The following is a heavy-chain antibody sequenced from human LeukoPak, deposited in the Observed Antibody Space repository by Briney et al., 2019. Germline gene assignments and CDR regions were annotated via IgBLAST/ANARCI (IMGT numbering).Heavy chain of an antibody. CDR2: IYPGDSDT. J-gene: IGHJ4*02. CDR1: GYSFTSYW. V-gene: IGHV5-51*01. CDR3: ARRYCSGGSCYHFDY. D-gene: IGHD2-15*01. Sequence: GESLKIFCKGSGYSFTSYWIGWVRQMPGKGLEWMGIIYPGDSDTRHSPSFQGQVTISADKSISTAYLQWSSLKASDTAMYYCARRYCSGGSCYHFDYWGQGTLVTVSS.